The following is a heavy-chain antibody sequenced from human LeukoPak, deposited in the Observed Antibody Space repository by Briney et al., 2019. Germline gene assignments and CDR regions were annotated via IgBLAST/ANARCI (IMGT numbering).Heavy chain of an antibody. J-gene: IGHJ4*02. Sequence: GESLKISCKGSGYNFTTYWIAWVRQMPGKGLEWMGIIWPDDSETRYSPSFQGHVIMSVDKSINTAYLQWSSLRASDTATYFCARQPIDYGPDFWGQGTLVAVSS. D-gene: IGHD4/OR15-4a*01. V-gene: IGHV5-51*01. CDR3: ARQPIDYGPDF. CDR1: GYNFTTYW. CDR2: IWPDDSET.